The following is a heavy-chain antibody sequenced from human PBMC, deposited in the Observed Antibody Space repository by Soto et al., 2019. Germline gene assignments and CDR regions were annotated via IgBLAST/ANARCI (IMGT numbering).Heavy chain of an antibody. CDR2: IYHSGST. V-gene: IGHV4-4*02. D-gene: IGHD2-15*01. J-gene: IGHJ4*02. CDR1: GGSISSGDYY. Sequence: SETLSLTCTVSGGSISSGDYYWSWVRQPPGKGLEWIGEIYHSGSTNYNPSLKSRVTISVDKSKNQFSLKLSSVTAADTAVYYCARYGGSLDYWGQGTLVTVSS. CDR3: ARYGGSLDY.